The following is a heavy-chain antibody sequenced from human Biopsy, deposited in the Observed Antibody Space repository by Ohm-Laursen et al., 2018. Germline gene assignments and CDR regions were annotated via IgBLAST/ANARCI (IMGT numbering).Heavy chain of an antibody. Sequence: SDTLSFTCTVSGASITSYYWSWIRQPAGKGLEWIGHTYKGGNTNHNPSLKGRVSMSVDTSKNQLSLTLRSVTAADTAVYYCARDLPSSYYYAMDVWGQGTAVTVSS. CDR1: GASITSYY. CDR2: TYKGGNT. J-gene: IGHJ6*02. V-gene: IGHV4-4*07. CDR3: ARDLPSSYYYAMDV.